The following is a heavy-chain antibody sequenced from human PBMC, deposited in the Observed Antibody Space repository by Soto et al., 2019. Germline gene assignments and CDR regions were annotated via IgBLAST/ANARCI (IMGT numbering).Heavy chain of an antibody. D-gene: IGHD3-9*01. CDR3: TRVREEYYDILTGYYWFNWFDP. CDR1: GFTFGDYA. V-gene: IGHV3-49*03. CDR2: IRSKAYGGTT. J-gene: IGHJ5*02. Sequence: GGSLRLSCTASGFTFGDYAMSWFRQAPGKGLEWVGFIRSKAYGGTTEYAASVKVRFTISRDDSKSIAYLKMNSLKTEDTAVYYCTRVREEYYDILTGYYWFNWFDPWGQGTLVTVSS.